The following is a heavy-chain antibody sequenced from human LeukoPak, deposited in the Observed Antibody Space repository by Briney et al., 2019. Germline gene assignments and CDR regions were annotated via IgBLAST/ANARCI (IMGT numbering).Heavy chain of an antibody. Sequence: PGGSLRLSCAASGFTLRGYGMYWVRQAPGKGLEWVAFIRYDGSDKSYADSVKGRFTISRDNSENTLYLQINSLRVEDTAVYYCAKDTPTTGYHLDSWGQGTLVTVSS. CDR1: GFTLRGYG. J-gene: IGHJ4*02. CDR3: AKDTPTTGYHLDS. D-gene: IGHD1-1*01. CDR2: IRYDGSDK. V-gene: IGHV3-30*02.